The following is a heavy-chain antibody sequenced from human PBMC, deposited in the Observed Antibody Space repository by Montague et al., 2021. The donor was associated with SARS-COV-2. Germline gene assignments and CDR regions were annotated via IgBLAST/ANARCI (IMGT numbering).Heavy chain of an antibody. CDR1: GGSISSYY. J-gene: IGHJ3*02. V-gene: IGHV4-59*01. D-gene: IGHD6-19*01. Sequence: SETLSLTCTVAGGSISSYYWSWIRQPPGKGLEWIAYIYYSGSTNYIPSLKSRVTISVDTSKNQFSLKLSSVTAADTAVYYCARGSGWMGNAFDIWGQGTMVTVSS. CDR3: ARGSGWMGNAFDI. CDR2: IYYSGST.